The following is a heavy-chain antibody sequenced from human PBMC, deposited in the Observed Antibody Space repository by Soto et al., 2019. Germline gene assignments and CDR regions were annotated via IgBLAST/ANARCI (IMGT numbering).Heavy chain of an antibody. CDR3: ARRCIESAAYFDY. Sequence: QLQLQESGPGLVKPSETLSLTCTVSGGSISSISYYWGWIRQPPGKGLEWIWSIYSSGSTYSNPSLKSRGTISVDTAKSQCSLNLSSVTAADTAVYFCARRCIESAAYFDYWGQGSLVTDSS. CDR2: IYSSGST. CDR1: GGSISSISYY. D-gene: IGHD6-13*01. J-gene: IGHJ4*02. V-gene: IGHV4-39*01.